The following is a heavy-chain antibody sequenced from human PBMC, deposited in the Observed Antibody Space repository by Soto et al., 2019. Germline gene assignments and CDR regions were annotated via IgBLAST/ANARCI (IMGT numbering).Heavy chain of an antibody. J-gene: IGHJ4*02. Sequence: EVQLVESGGGVVQPGGSLRLSCAASGFTFSDYGVNWVRQAPGQGLAWISYISSGSDTIYYADSVKGRFAISRDNAKRSLFLHITSLSDEDTAVYDCGIVSATWEDEYCCQGTRV. D-gene: IGHD1-26*01. V-gene: IGHV3-48*02. CDR1: GFTFSDYG. CDR3: GIVSATWEDEY. CDR2: ISSGSDTI.